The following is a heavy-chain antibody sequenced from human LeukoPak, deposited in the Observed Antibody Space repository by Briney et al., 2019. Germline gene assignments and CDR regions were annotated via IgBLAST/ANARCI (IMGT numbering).Heavy chain of an antibody. Sequence: SETLSLTCAVSGGSMSSSYWSWIRQPPGKGLDWIGYIYYSGSTNYNPSLKSRVTISVDTSKNQFSLKLTSVTAADTAVYYCARVSPYSSSWYYFDYWGQEILVTVSS. V-gene: IGHV4-59*01. CDR2: IYYSGST. J-gene: IGHJ4*02. D-gene: IGHD6-13*01. CDR1: GGSMSSSY. CDR3: ARVSPYSSSWYYFDY.